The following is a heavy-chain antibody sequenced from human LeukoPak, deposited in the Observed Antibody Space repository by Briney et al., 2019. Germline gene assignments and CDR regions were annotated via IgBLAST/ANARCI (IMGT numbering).Heavy chain of an antibody. Sequence: PGGSLRLSCAASGFTFSSYAMSWVRQAPGKGLEWVSAISGSGGSTYYADSVKGRFTISRDNSKNTLYLQMNSLRAEDTAVYYCAEESLRQQLVRRTFDYWGQGTLVTVSS. J-gene: IGHJ4*02. CDR3: AEESLRQQLVRRTFDY. CDR1: GFTFSSYA. V-gene: IGHV3-23*01. CDR2: ISGSGGST. D-gene: IGHD6-13*01.